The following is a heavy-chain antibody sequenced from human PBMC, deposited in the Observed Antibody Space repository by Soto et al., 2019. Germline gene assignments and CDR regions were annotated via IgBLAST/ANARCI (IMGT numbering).Heavy chain of an antibody. J-gene: IGHJ6*02. D-gene: IGHD6-19*01. CDR2: IIPIFGTA. V-gene: IGHV1-69*13. CDR3: ASLPDIAVAHQYYYYYYGMDV. CDR1: GGTFSSYA. Sequence: SVKVSCKASGGTFSSYAISWVRQAPGQGLEWMGGIIPIFGTANYAQKFQGRVTITADESTSTAYMELSSLRSEDTAVYYCASLPDIAVAHQYYYYYYGMDVWGQGTTVTVSS.